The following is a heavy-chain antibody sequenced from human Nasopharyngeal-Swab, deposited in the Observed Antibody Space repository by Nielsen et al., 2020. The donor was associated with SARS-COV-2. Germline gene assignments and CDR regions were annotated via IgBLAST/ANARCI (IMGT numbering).Heavy chain of an antibody. CDR3: ARVYYDSSVWSFDY. CDR1: GGSISSYY. J-gene: IGHJ4*02. CDR2: IYTSGST. V-gene: IGHV4-4*07. Sequence: GSLRLSCTVVSGGSISSYYWSWIRQPAGKGLEWIGRIYTSGSTNYNPSLKSRVTMSVDTSKNQFSLKLSSVTAADTAVYYCARVYYDSSVWSFDYWGQGTLVTVSS. D-gene: IGHD3-22*01.